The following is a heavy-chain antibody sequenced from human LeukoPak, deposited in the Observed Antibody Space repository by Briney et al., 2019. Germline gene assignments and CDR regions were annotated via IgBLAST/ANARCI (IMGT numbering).Heavy chain of an antibody. J-gene: IGHJ4*02. D-gene: IGHD6-19*01. CDR3: ARDLAVAGNY. CDR1: GFTFSRHW. V-gene: IGHV3-21*01. CDR2: ISSSSSYI. Sequence: GGSLRLSCAASGFTFSRHWMHWVRQAPGKGLEWVSSISSSSSYIYYADSVKGRFTISRDNAKNSLYLQMNSLRAEDTAVYYCARDLAVAGNYWGQGTLVTVSS.